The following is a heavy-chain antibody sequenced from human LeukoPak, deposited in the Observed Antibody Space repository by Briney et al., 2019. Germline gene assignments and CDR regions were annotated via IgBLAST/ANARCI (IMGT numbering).Heavy chain of an antibody. D-gene: IGHD3-10*01. Sequence: ASVKVSCKASGYTFTSYYMHWVRQAPGQGLEWMAIINPSGGSTSYAQKFQGRVTMTRDTSTSTVYMELSSLRSEDTAVYYCARDREYYGSGSYYIDYWGREPWSPSPQ. J-gene: IGHJ4*02. V-gene: IGHV1-46*01. CDR3: ARDREYYGSGSYYIDY. CDR1: GYTFTSYY. CDR2: INPSGGST.